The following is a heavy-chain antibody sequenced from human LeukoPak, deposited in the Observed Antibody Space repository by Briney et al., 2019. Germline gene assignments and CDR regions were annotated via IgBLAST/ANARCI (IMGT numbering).Heavy chain of an antibody. CDR3: AKDPGLQLVGASHNWFDP. D-gene: IGHD1-26*01. Sequence: GGSLRLSCAASRFTFDEYGMGWVRQAPGKGLEWVSGINWNGGSTGYADSVKGRFTISRDNSKNTLYLQMNSLRAEDTAVYYCAKDPGLQLVGASHNWFDPWGQGTLVTVSS. CDR2: INWNGGST. J-gene: IGHJ5*02. V-gene: IGHV3-20*04. CDR1: RFTFDEYG.